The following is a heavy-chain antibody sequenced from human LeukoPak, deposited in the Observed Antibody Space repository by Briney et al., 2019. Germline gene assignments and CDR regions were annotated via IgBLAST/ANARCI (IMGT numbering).Heavy chain of an antibody. D-gene: IGHD6-13*01. J-gene: IGHJ4*02. V-gene: IGHV4-39*01. Sequence: SETLSLTCTLSGGSISSSTYSWGWIRQPPGKGLEWIGSIYYSGSTYDNPSLKSRVTISVDTSKNQFSLQLSSVTAADTAMYYCARLSRGSTWYGYIDYWGQGTLVTVSS. CDR3: ARLSRGSTWYGYIDY. CDR1: GGSISSSTYS. CDR2: IYYSGST.